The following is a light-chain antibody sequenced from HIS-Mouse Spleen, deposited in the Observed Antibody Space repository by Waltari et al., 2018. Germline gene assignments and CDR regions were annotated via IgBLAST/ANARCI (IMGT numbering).Light chain of an antibody. CDR1: SSDVGGYNL. J-gene: IGLJ2*01. CDR2: EGS. CDR3: CSYAGSSTLV. Sequence: QSALTQPASVSGSPGQSITISCTGTSSDVGGYNLVSWYQQHPGKAPKLMIYEGSKRPAGISNLFSGSKSGNTAYLTISGLQAEDEADYYCCSYAGSSTLVFGGGTKLTVL. V-gene: IGLV2-23*01.